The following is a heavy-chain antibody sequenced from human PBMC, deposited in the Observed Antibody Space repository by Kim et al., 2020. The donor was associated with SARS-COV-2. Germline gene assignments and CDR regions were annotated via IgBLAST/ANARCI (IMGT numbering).Heavy chain of an antibody. Sequence: APVKGRFTISRDDSKNTLYLQMNSLKTEDTAVYYCTTPLLRYFDWLFFDYWGQGTLVTVSS. J-gene: IGHJ4*02. D-gene: IGHD3-9*01. V-gene: IGHV3-15*01. CDR3: TTPLLRYFDWLFFDY.